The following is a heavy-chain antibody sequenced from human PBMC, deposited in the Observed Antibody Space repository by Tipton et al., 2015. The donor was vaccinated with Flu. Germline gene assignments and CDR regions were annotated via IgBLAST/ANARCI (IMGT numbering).Heavy chain of an antibody. J-gene: IGHJ4*02. Sequence: TLSLTCAVSGYSINSGYFWGWIRQPPGKGLEWIGSMSHSGRTYYNPSLKSRVTISADTWKTQFSLKLGSVTAADTAGYYCARLTYYYGSGTSDCWGQGTLLTVSS. V-gene: IGHV4-38-2*01. CDR3: ARLTYYYGSGTSDC. D-gene: IGHD3-10*01. CDR1: GYSINSGYF. CDR2: MSHSGRT.